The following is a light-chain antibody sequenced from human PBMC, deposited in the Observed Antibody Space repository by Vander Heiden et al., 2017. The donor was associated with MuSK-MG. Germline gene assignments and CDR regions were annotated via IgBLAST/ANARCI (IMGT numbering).Light chain of an antibody. CDR2: DAS. Sequence: DIQMTHPPSSLPPPLGDRLTMTCQASQDITNHLNWYHQKPGTAPKLLIHDASILGSGVPSGFSGGGYGTHFSFTISGQQKEDFGTYYCQLIDSLPPNTFGRGTKVEI. V-gene: IGKV1-33*01. CDR3: QLIDSLPPNT. CDR1: QDITNH. J-gene: IGKJ4*01.